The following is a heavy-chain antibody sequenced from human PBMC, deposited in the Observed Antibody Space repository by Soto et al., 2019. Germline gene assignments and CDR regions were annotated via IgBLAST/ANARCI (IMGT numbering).Heavy chain of an antibody. D-gene: IGHD3-3*01. J-gene: IGHJ6*02. Sequence: SETLSLTCTVSGGSISSSSYYWGWIRQPPGKGLEWIGSIYYSGSTYYNPSLKSRVTISVDTSKNQFYLKLSSVTAADTAVYYCARHGGGSAYYDFWSGYYTADGMDVWGQGTTVTVSS. CDR2: IYYSGST. CDR3: ARHGGGSAYYDFWSGYYTADGMDV. CDR1: GGSISSSSYY. V-gene: IGHV4-39*01.